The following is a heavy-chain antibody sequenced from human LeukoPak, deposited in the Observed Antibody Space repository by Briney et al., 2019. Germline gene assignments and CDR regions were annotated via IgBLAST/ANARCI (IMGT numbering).Heavy chain of an antibody. V-gene: IGHV3-30*02. Sequence: GGSLRLSCAASGFSFRSYGMHWVRQAPGKGLEWVAYIQYDGSNQQYADSVKGRFSISRDNSKSTLSLQMNSLRAEDTAIYYCATYRQVLLPFESWGQGTLVTVSS. CDR2: IQYDGSNQ. J-gene: IGHJ4*02. D-gene: IGHD2-8*02. CDR1: GFSFRSYG. CDR3: ATYRQVLLPFES.